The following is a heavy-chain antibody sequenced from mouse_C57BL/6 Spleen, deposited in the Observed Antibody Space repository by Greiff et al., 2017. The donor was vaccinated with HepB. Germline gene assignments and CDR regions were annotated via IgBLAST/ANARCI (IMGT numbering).Heavy chain of an antibody. D-gene: IGHD2-5*01. V-gene: IGHV1-80*01. CDR1: GYAFSSYW. Sequence: QVQLKQSGAELVKPGASVKISCKASGYAFSSYWMNWVKQRPGKGLEWIGQIYPGDGDTNYNGKFKGKATLTADKSSSTAYMQLSSLTSEDSAVYFCARSTYYSNIYYFDYWGQGTTLTVSS. CDR2: IYPGDGDT. CDR3: ARSTYYSNIYYFDY. J-gene: IGHJ2*01.